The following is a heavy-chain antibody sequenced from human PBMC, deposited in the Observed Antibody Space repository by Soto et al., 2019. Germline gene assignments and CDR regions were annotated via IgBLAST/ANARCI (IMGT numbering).Heavy chain of an antibody. CDR3: ARKLLGYCSGGSCYYAFDL. Sequence: QVQLVQSGAEVKKPGSSVKVSCKASGGTFSSYAISWVRQAPGQGLEGMGGIIPIFGTANYAQKFQGRVTITADESTSTAYMELSSLRSEDTAVYYCARKLLGYCSGGSCYYAFDLWGQGTMVTVSS. D-gene: IGHD2-15*01. CDR1: GGTFSSYA. V-gene: IGHV1-69*01. J-gene: IGHJ3*01. CDR2: IIPIFGTA.